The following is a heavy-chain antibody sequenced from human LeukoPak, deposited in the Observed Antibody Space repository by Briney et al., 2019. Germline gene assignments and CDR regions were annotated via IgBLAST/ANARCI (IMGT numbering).Heavy chain of an antibody. CDR1: GFTFSSYR. J-gene: IGHJ4*02. CDR2: INSNSSHT. Sequence: GGSLRLSCAASGFTFSSYRMNWVRQAPGKGQEWVSLINSNSSHTYNADSVKGRFTISRDNSKNTLYLQMNSLRAEDTAVYYCANRSSSWDPFDYWGQGTLVTVSS. D-gene: IGHD6-13*01. V-gene: IGHV3-21*04. CDR3: ANRSSSWDPFDY.